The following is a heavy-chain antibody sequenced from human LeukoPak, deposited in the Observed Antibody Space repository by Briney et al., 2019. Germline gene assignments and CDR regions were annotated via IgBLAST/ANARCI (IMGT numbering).Heavy chain of an antibody. CDR3: ARRPVGGWFYLDY. Sequence: GGSLKISCKGSGYNFANYWIGWVHQVPGKGLEWMGNIYPGDSETKYSPSFQGQVTMSADKSSGTAYLQWTSLKASDSGMYFCARRPVGGWFYLDYWGQGTLVTVSS. V-gene: IGHV5-51*07. CDR2: IYPGDSET. D-gene: IGHD6-19*01. CDR1: GYNFANYW. J-gene: IGHJ4*02.